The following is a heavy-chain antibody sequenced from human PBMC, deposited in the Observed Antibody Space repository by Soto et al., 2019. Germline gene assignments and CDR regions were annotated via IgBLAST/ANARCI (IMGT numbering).Heavy chain of an antibody. D-gene: IGHD6-6*01. J-gene: IGHJ3*02. CDR3: ARDAARLGVVAFDI. CDR2: IWYDGSNK. Sequence: QVQLVESGGGVVQPGRSLRLSCAASGFTFSSYGMHWVRQAPGKGLEWVAVIWYDGSNKYYADSVKGRFTISRDNSKNTLYLQMNSLRAEDTAVYYCARDAARLGVVAFDIWGQGTMVTVSS. V-gene: IGHV3-33*01. CDR1: GFTFSSYG.